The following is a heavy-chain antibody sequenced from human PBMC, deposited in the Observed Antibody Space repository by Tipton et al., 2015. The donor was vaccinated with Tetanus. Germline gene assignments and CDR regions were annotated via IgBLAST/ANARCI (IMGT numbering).Heavy chain of an antibody. D-gene: IGHD1-26*01. CDR1: GVSISGGRYY. Sequence: GLVKPSQTLSLTCTVSGVSISGGRYYWSWIRQRPGKGLEWIGDVYSSGSTYTDPSLKGRVTISVDTSENRFSLRLNSVTAADTAVYYCARDQARGARGWNYFDFWGLGTLVTVSS. J-gene: IGHJ4*02. V-gene: IGHV4-31*03. CDR2: VYSSGST. CDR3: ARDQARGARGWNYFDF.